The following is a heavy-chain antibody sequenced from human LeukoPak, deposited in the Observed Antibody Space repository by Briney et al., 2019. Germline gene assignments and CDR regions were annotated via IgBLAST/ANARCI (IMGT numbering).Heavy chain of an antibody. CDR2: INPSGGST. J-gene: IGHJ5*02. V-gene: IGHV1-46*01. D-gene: IGHD2-2*01. CDR3: ARGQIQAHCSSTSCYFGSWFDP. CDR1: GYTFTSYY. Sequence: ASVKVSCKASGYTFTSYYMHWVRQAPGQGLEWMGIINPSGGSTSYAQKFQGRVTMTRDTSTSTVYMELSSLRSEDTAVYYCARGQIQAHCSSTSCYFGSWFDPWGQGTLVTVSS.